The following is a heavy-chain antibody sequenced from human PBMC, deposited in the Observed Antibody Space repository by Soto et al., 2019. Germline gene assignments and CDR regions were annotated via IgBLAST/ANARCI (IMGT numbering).Heavy chain of an antibody. D-gene: IGHD4-17*01. CDR1: GFTFSSYA. Sequence: QVQLVESGGGVVQPGRSLRLSCAASGFTFSSYAMHWVRQAPGKGLEGVAVISYDGSNKYYADSVKGRFTISRDNSKNTLYLQMNSLRAEDTAVYYCARDEGEGRDYEVYYYGMDVWGQGTTVTVSS. CDR2: ISYDGSNK. J-gene: IGHJ6*02. V-gene: IGHV3-30-3*01. CDR3: ARDEGEGRDYEVYYYGMDV.